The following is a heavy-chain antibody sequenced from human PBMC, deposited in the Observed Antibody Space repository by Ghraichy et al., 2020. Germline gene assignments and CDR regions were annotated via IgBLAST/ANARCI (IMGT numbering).Heavy chain of an antibody. D-gene: IGHD4-17*01. CDR2: IRSKAYGGST. V-gene: IGHV3-49*03. CDR3: TRDFDDSGDNYGMDV. CDR1: GFTFGDYA. Sequence: GESLRLSCTASGFTFGDYAMSWFRQAPGKGLEWVGLIRSKAYGGSTEYAASVRGRFTISRDDSESIAYLQMNSLKTEDTAVYYCTRDFDDSGDNYGMDVWGQGTTVTVSS. J-gene: IGHJ6*02.